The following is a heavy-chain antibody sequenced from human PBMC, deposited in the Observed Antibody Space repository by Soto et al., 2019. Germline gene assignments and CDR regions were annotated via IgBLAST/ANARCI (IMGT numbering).Heavy chain of an antibody. CDR2: IYYSGST. CDR1: GGSISSGGYY. Sequence: PSETLSLTCTVSGGSISSGGYYWSWIRQHPGKGLEWIGYIYYSGSTYYNPSLKGRVTISVDTSKNQFSLKLSSVTAADKAVYYCARERYSIGAWGQVTLVTVSS. D-gene: IGHD1-26*01. V-gene: IGHV4-31*03. J-gene: IGHJ5*02. CDR3: ARERYSIGA.